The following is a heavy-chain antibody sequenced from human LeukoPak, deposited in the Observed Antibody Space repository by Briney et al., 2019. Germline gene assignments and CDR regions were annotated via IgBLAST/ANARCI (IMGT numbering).Heavy chain of an antibody. D-gene: IGHD4-17*01. CDR3: ARDKSDYGDYRDPFEYFQH. CDR1: GFTFSSYA. CDR2: ISYDGSNK. V-gene: IGHV3-30-3*01. Sequence: GRSLRLSCAASGFTFSSYAMHWVRQAPGKGLEWVAVISYDGSNKYYADSVKGRFTISRDNSKNTLYLQMNSLRAEDTAVYYCARDKSDYGDYRDPFEYFQHWGQGTLVTVSS. J-gene: IGHJ1*01.